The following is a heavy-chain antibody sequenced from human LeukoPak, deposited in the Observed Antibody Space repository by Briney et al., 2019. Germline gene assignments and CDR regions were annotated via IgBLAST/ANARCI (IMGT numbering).Heavy chain of an antibody. CDR2: ISSSGSTI. V-gene: IGHV3-11*01. CDR1: GFTFSDYY. J-gene: IGHJ4*02. CDR3: ARAEKRAYCGGDCYIFDY. Sequence: GGSLRLSCAASGFTFSDYYMSWIRQAPGKGLEWVSYISSSGSTIYYADSVKGRFTISRDNAKNSLYLQMNSLRAEDTAVYYCARAEKRAYCGGDCYIFDYWGQGTLVTVSS. D-gene: IGHD2-21*02.